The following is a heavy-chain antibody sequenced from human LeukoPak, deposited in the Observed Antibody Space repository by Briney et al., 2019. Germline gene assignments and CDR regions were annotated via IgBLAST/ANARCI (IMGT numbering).Heavy chain of an antibody. J-gene: IGHJ4*02. Sequence: VKVSCKASGGTFSSYAISWVGQAPGQGLEWMGRIITILGIATYAKKFQGRVTITADKSTSTAYMKLSSMRSEDAAVYYCARDLPWDAGATRLFDYWGQGALVSVCS. CDR1: GGTFSSYA. CDR2: IITILGIA. CDR3: ARDLPWDAGATRLFDY. V-gene: IGHV1-69*10. D-gene: IGHD1-26*01.